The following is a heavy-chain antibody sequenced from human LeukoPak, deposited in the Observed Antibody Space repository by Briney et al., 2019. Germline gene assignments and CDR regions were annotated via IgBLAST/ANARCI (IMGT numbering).Heavy chain of an antibody. CDR3: AKGGSTNFYYGDV. Sequence: SETLSLTCTVSGGSISSSSYYWGWIRQPPGKGLEWIGSIYYSGSTYYNPSLKSRVTISVDTSKNQFSLKLSSATAADTAVYYCAKGGSTNFYYGDVWGQGTTVTVSS. J-gene: IGHJ6*02. V-gene: IGHV4-39*07. D-gene: IGHD2/OR15-2a*01. CDR2: IYYSGST. CDR1: GGSISSSSYY.